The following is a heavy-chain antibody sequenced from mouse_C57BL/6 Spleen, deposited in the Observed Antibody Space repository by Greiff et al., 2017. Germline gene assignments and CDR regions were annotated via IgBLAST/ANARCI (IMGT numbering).Heavy chain of an antibody. CDR2: LNPNNGGT. Sequence: EVKLQQSGPELVKPGASVKISCKASGYTFTDYYMNWVKQSHGKSLEWIGDLNPNNGGTSYNQKFKGKATLTVDKSSSTAYMELRSLTSEDSAVYYCARSFYGSSYPLYYYAMDYWGQGTSVTVSS. CDR3: ARSFYGSSYPLYYYAMDY. J-gene: IGHJ4*01. CDR1: GYTFTDYY. V-gene: IGHV1-26*01. D-gene: IGHD1-1*01.